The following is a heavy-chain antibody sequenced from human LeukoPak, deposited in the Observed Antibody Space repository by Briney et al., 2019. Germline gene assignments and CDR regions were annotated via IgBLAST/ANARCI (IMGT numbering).Heavy chain of an antibody. V-gene: IGHV3-7*01. CDR1: GFTFSHFW. CDR3: AREDGYCSGGNCYSYFDS. J-gene: IGHJ4*02. Sequence: GGSLRLSCAASGFTFSHFWMSWVRQAPGKGLEWVAYIKKTGSETYYVDSVKGRFTITRDNTRNSLFLRMYSLRAEDTAVYFCAREDGYCSGGNCYSYFDSWGQGTLVTVSS. D-gene: IGHD2-15*01. CDR2: IKKTGSET.